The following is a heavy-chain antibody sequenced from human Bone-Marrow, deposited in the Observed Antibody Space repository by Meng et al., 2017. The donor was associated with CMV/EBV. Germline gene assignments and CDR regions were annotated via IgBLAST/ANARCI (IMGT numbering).Heavy chain of an antibody. V-gene: IGHV1-2*02. J-gene: IGHJ4*02. CDR1: GFTFTDYY. CDR2: INSNTGGT. Sequence: ASVKVSCKASGFTFTDYYIHWVRQAPGEGLEWMGWINSNTGGTKFPQTFQGRVTMTRDTSITTAYMELSRLRSDDTAVYYCARSVGMGSSGWYYYWGQGTLVTVSS. D-gene: IGHD6-19*01. CDR3: ARSVGMGSSGWYYY.